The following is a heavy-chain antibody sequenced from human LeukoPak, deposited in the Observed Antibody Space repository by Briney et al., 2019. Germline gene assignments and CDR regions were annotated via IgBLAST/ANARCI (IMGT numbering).Heavy chain of an antibody. J-gene: IGHJ4*02. Sequence: SETLSLTCTVSGGSTSSYYWSWIRQPPGKGLEWIGYIYYSGSTNYNPSLKSRVTISVDTSKNQFSLKLSSVTAADTAVYYCASISHCSSTSCYGDYWGQGTLVTVSS. CDR3: ASISHCSSTSCYGDY. CDR2: IYYSGST. CDR1: GGSTSSYY. D-gene: IGHD2-2*01. V-gene: IGHV4-59*01.